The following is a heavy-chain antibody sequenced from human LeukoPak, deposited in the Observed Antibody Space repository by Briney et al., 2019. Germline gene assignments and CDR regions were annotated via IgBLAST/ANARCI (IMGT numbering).Heavy chain of an antibody. J-gene: IGHJ6*02. V-gene: IGHV5-51*01. D-gene: IGHD2-15*01. Sequence: GESLKISCKGSGYSFTSYWIGWVRQMPGKGLEWMGIIYPGYSDTRYSPSFQCQVTISADKSISTAYLQWSSLKASDTAMYYCARPSCSGGSCYSGFGYYGMDVWGQGTTVTVSS. CDR1: GYSFTSYW. CDR3: ARPSCSGGSCYSGFGYYGMDV. CDR2: IYPGYSDT.